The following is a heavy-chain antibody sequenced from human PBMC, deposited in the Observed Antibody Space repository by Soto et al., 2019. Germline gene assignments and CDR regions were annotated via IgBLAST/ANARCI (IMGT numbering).Heavy chain of an antibody. CDR2: IYYSGST. J-gene: IGHJ4*02. V-gene: IGHV4-39*01. D-gene: IGHD3-22*01. CDR1: GGSISSSSYY. Sequence: NPSETLSLTCTVSGGSISSSSYYWGWIRQPPGKGLEWIGSIYYSGSTYYNPSLKSRVTISVDTSKNQFSLKLSSVTAADTAVYYCASHGGYYYDSSGYSFDYWGQGTLVTVSS. CDR3: ASHGGYYYDSSGYSFDY.